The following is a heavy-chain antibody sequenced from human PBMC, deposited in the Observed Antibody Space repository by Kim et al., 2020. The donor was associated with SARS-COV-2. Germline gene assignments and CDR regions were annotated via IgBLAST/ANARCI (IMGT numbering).Heavy chain of an antibody. CDR3: ARESVVGPTVFDY. D-gene: IGHD1-26*01. Sequence: NAAAAKGRFTISRDNSKNRLYLQMNSLRAEDTAVYYCARESVVGPTVFDYWGQGTLVTVSS. J-gene: IGHJ4*02. V-gene: IGHV3-30*13.